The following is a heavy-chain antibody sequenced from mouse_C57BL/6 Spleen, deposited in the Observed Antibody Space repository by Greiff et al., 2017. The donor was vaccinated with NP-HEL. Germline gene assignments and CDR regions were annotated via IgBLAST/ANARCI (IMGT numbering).Heavy chain of an antibody. J-gene: IGHJ2*01. CDR1: GYTFTDYY. CDR2: IFPGSGST. D-gene: IGHD3-2*02. CDR3: ARGGAQATTLDY. V-gene: IGHV1-75*01. Sequence: QVQLKESGPELVKPGASVKISCKASGYTFTDYYINWVKQRPGQGLEWIGWIFPGSGSTYYNEKFKGKATLTVDKSSSTAYMLLSSLTSEDSAVYFCARGGAQATTLDYWGQGTTLTVSS.